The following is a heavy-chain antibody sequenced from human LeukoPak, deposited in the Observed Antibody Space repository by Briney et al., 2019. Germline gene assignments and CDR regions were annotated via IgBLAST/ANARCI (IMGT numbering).Heavy chain of an antibody. D-gene: IGHD1-26*01. CDR3: AKSSGSFPSDY. CDR1: GFTVSSNY. CDR2: ISGSGGST. Sequence: PGGSLRLSCAASGFTVSSNYMSWVRQAPGKGLEWVSAISGSGGSTYYADSVKGRFTISRDNSKNTLYLQMNSLRAEDTAVYYCAKSSGSFPSDYWGQGTLVTVSS. V-gene: IGHV3-23*01. J-gene: IGHJ4*02.